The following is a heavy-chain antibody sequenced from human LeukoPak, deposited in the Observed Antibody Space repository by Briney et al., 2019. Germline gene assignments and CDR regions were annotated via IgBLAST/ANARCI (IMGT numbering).Heavy chain of an antibody. Sequence: ASETLSLTCTVSGGSISSYYWSWIRQPPGKGLEWIGYIYYSGSTNYNPSLKSRVTISVDTSKNQFSLKLSSVTAADTAVYYCARKRGTRIAAAGTVYYYYYMDVWGKGTTVTISS. J-gene: IGHJ6*03. V-gene: IGHV4-59*01. CDR2: IYYSGST. CDR1: GGSISSYY. D-gene: IGHD6-13*01. CDR3: ARKRGTRIAAAGTVYYYYYMDV.